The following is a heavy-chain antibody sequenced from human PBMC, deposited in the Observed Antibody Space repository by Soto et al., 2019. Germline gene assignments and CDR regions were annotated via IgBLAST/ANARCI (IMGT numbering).Heavy chain of an antibody. D-gene: IGHD4-17*01. J-gene: IGHJ6*02. CDR1: GFTFRYLP. V-gene: IGHV3-23*01. Sequence: EVQLLESGGGLVQPGGSLRLSCAASGFTFRYLPMSWVRQAPGKGLEWVSVISGSGGSTHYADSVKGRFTISRDNSRNILFLQINSLRAEDTAVYYCASSNGDYDNYGMDVWGQGTTVTVSS. CDR3: ASSNGDYDNYGMDV. CDR2: ISGSGGST.